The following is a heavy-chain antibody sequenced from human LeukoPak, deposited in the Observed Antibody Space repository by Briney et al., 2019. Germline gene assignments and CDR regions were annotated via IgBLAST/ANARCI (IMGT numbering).Heavy chain of an antibody. J-gene: IGHJ5*02. D-gene: IGHD3-10*01. CDR3: ARDRGIGGYNWFDP. CDR1: GFTFDDYG. Sequence: PGGSLRLSCAASGFTFDDYGMSWVRQAPGKGLEWGSGINWNGGSTGYTDSVKGRFTISRDNATNSLYLQMNSLRAEDTALYHCARDRGIGGYNWFDPWGQGTLVTVSS. V-gene: IGHV3-20*01. CDR2: INWNGGST.